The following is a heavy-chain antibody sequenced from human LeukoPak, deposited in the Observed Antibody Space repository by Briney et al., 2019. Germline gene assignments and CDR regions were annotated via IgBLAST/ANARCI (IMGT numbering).Heavy chain of an antibody. D-gene: IGHD6-19*01. CDR1: GGSISSSNW. CDR3: ASRSSGWYFEF. V-gene: IGHV4-4*02. CDR2: IYHSGST. Sequence: PSETPSLTCAVSGGSISSSNWWNWVRQPPGKGLEWIGEIYHSGSTRYNPSLTSRLTMSVDKSKNQFSLRLTSVTAADTAVYYCASRSSGWYFEFWGRGTLVTVSS. J-gene: IGHJ4*02.